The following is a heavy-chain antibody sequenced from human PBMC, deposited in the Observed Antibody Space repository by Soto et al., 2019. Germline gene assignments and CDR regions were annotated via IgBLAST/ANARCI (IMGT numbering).Heavy chain of an antibody. CDR3: ASGGPPIDY. J-gene: IGHJ4*02. CDR1: GYTFTSYA. V-gene: IGHV1-3*05. D-gene: IGHD3-16*01. CDR2: INAGNSNT. Sequence: QVQLVQSGAEEKKPGASVKVSCKASGYTFTSYAMHWVRQAPGQRLEWMGWINAGNSNTKYSQKFQGRVSITRDTSASTAYMELSSLRSEDTAVYYCASGGPPIDYWGQGTLVTVSS.